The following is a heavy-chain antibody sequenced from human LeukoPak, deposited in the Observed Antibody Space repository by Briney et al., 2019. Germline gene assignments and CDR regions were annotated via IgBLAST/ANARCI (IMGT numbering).Heavy chain of an antibody. CDR3: ARGRITAAGDNWFDP. CDR1: GYTFTGCY. CDR2: INPNSGGT. V-gene: IGHV1-2*02. D-gene: IGHD6-13*01. J-gene: IGHJ5*02. Sequence: ASVKVSCKASGYTFTGCYMHWVRQAPGQGLEWMGWINPNSGGTNYAQKFQGRVTMTRDTSISTAYMELSRLRSDDTAVYYCARGRITAAGDNWFDPWGQGTLVTVSS.